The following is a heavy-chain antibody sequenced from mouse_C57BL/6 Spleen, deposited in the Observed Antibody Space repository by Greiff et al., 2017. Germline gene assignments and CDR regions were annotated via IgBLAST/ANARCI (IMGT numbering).Heavy chain of an antibody. CDR2: IYPGDGDT. V-gene: IGHV1-82*01. CDR3: ARWAFCGDTIDY. Sequence: QVQLQQSGPELVKPGASVKISCKASGYAFSSSWMNWVKQRPGKGLEWIGRIYPGDGDTNYNGKFKGKATLTADKSSSTAYMQLSSLTSEDSAVYFGARWAFCGDTIDYWGQGTSLTVSS. CDR1: GYAFSSSW. J-gene: IGHJ4*01.